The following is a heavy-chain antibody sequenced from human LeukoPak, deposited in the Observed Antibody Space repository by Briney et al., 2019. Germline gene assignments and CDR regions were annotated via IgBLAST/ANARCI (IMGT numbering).Heavy chain of an antibody. CDR2: INPNSGGT. J-gene: IGHJ6*02. Sequence: ASVKVSCKASGYTFTGYYMHWVRQAPGQGLEWMGWINPNSGGTNYAQKFQGRVTMTRDTSISTAYMELSRLRSDDTAVYYCASGYGDYDPYYYHGMDVWGQGTTVTVSS. CDR1: GYTFTGYY. D-gene: IGHD4-17*01. V-gene: IGHV1-2*02. CDR3: ASGYGDYDPYYYHGMDV.